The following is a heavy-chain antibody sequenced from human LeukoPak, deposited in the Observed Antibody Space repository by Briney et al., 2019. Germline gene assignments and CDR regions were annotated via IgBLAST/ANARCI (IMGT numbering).Heavy chain of an antibody. D-gene: IGHD2-2*01. V-gene: IGHV3-23*01. CDR1: GFTFSSYA. CDR3: AKDAGDCSSTSCHYYYYYYMDV. J-gene: IGHJ6*03. CDR2: ISGSGGST. Sequence: GGSLRLSCAASGFTFSSYAMHWVRQAPGKGLEWVSAISGSGGSTYYADSVKGRFTISRDNSKNTLYLQMNSLRAEDTAVYYCAKDAGDCSSTSCHYYYYYYMDVWGKGTTVTVSS.